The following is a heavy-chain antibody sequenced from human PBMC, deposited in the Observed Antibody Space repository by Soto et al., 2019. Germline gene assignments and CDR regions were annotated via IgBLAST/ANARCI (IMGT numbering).Heavy chain of an antibody. Sequence: ASETLSLTCAVYGGSFSGYYWSWIRQPPGKGLEWIGEINHSGSTNYNPSRKSLVTISVDTSKNQFSLKLSSVTAADTAVYYCARVLGYCSSTSCYKGGVFNWFDPWGQGTLVTVSS. CDR3: ARVLGYCSSTSCYKGGVFNWFDP. V-gene: IGHV4-34*01. CDR1: GGSFSGYY. J-gene: IGHJ5*02. CDR2: INHSGST. D-gene: IGHD2-2*02.